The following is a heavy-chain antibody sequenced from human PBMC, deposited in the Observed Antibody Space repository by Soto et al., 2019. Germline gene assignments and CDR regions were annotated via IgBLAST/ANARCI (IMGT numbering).Heavy chain of an antibody. V-gene: IGHV1-69*13. J-gene: IGHJ3*02. D-gene: IGHD1-26*01. CDR2: IIPIFGTA. CDR3: ASSSDSGSYSGAFDI. Sequence: GASVKVSCKASGGTFSSYAISWVRQAPGQGLEWMGGIIPIFGTANYAQKFQGRVTITADESTSTAYMELSSLRSEDTAVYYCASSSDSGSYSGAFDIWGQGTMGTVS. CDR1: GGTFSSYA.